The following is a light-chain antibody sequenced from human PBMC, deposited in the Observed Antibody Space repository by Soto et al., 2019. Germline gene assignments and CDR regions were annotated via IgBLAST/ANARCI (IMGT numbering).Light chain of an antibody. CDR2: GTS. J-gene: IGKJ5*01. Sequence: EILITQSPATLSVSPGERATLSCSASQSVSRNLAWYQQKPGQAPRLLIYGTSGRANGIPDRFSGSGSWTDLILSISKVEPEDFSVYYCQQYGRPHRATFGQGTRLEIK. CDR3: QQYGRPHRAT. V-gene: IGKV3-20*01. CDR1: QSVSRN.